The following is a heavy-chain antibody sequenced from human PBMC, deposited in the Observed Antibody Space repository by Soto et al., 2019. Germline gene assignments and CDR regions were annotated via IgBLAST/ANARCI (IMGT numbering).Heavy chain of an antibody. D-gene: IGHD6-6*01. Sequence: ASVKVSCKASGYTFTGYYMHWVRQAPGQGLEWMGWINPNSGGTNYAQKFQGRVTMTRDTSISTAYMELSRLRSDDTAVYYCARGTFSSSSSYYYYYGMDVWGQGTTVTVSS. CDR3: ARGTFSSSSSYYYYYGMDV. V-gene: IGHV1-2*02. J-gene: IGHJ6*02. CDR2: INPNSGGT. CDR1: GYTFTGYY.